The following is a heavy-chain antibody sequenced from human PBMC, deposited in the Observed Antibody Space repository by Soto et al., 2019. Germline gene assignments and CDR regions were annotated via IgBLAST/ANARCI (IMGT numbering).Heavy chain of an antibody. CDR1: GGTFSSYA. J-gene: IGHJ6*02. Sequence: SVKVSCKASGGTFSSYAISWVRQAPGQGLEWMGGIIPIFGTANYAQKFQGRVTITADKSTSTAYMELSSLRSEDTAVYYCARRYQLLKRQYYGMDVWGQGTTVTVS. V-gene: IGHV1-69*06. D-gene: IGHD2-2*01. CDR3: ARRYQLLKRQYYGMDV. CDR2: IIPIFGTA.